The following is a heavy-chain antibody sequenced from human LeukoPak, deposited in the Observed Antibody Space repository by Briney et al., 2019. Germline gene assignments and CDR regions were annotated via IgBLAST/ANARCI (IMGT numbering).Heavy chain of an antibody. V-gene: IGHV3-7*01. CDR1: GFIFSNYW. D-gene: IGHD4-17*01. CDR2: IKMDGSSK. J-gene: IGHJ5*02. Sequence: GGSLRLSCAASGFIFSNYWVTWVRQAPGKGLEWVANIKMDGSSKYYVDSVKGRFTISRDNAKTLLFLQMNNLRVEDTAVYYCARDLTTVTTWGQGTLVTVSS. CDR3: ARDLTTVTT.